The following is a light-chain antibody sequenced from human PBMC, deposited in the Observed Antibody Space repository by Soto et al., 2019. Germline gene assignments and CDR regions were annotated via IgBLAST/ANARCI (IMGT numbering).Light chain of an antibody. CDR3: QQANSFPIT. J-gene: IGKJ5*01. V-gene: IGKV1-39*01. CDR2: AAS. CDR1: QSISSY. Sequence: DILMTQSPSSLSASVGDRVTITCRASQSISSYLNWYQQKPGRXHKXXIYAASSLQSGVPSRFSGSGSGTDGTITISSLQPEDCATYYGQQANSFPITFGQGTRLEIK.